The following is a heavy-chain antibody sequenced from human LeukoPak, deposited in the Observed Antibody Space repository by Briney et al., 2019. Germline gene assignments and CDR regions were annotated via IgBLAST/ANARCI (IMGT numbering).Heavy chain of an antibody. Sequence: GGSLRLSCAASGFTFSSYSMNWVRQAPGKGLEWVSSISSSSSYIYYADSAKGRFTISRDNVKNSLYLQMNSLRAEDTAVYYCARDSLYCSSTSCYSDAFDIWGQGTMVTVSS. J-gene: IGHJ3*02. CDR1: GFTFSSYS. CDR2: ISSSSSYI. CDR3: ARDSLYCSSTSCYSDAFDI. D-gene: IGHD2-2*02. V-gene: IGHV3-21*01.